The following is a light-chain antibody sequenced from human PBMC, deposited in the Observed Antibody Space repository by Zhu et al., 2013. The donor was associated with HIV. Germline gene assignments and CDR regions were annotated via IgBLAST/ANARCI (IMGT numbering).Light chain of an antibody. V-gene: IGKV1-33*01. CDR2: DAS. Sequence: DTQMTQSPSSLSASVGDRVTITCQASQDISNYLNWYQHRPGTAPKLLIYDASSLEPGVSSRFSGSGSGTDFTFTISSLQPEDIATYYCQQYDDLPYSFGQGTKLEIK. CDR3: QQYDDLPYS. CDR1: QDISNY. J-gene: IGKJ2*03.